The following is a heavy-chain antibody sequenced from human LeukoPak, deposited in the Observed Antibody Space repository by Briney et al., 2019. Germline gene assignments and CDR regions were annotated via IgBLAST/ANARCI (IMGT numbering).Heavy chain of an antibody. V-gene: IGHV3-33*08. J-gene: IGHJ1*01. CDR1: GFTFGSYA. CDR2: IWYDGSNK. CDR3: AREGGPYSSSWYAYFQH. D-gene: IGHD6-13*01. Sequence: GGSLRLSCAASGFTFGSYAMSWVRQAPGKGLEWVAVIWYDGSNKYYADSVKGRFTISRDNSKNTLYLQMNSLRAEDTAVYSCAREGGPYSSSWYAYFQHWGQGTLVTVSS.